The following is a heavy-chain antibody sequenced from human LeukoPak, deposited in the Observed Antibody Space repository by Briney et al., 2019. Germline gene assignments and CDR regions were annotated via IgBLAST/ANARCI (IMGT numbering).Heavy chain of an antibody. J-gene: IGHJ4*02. CDR3: ARIYYGSGSYYNSIDY. D-gene: IGHD3-10*01. CDR2: ISTSSRTI. CDR1: GFAFSSYA. Sequence: GGSLRLSCAASGFAFSSYAMNWVRQAPGKGLEWVSYISTSSRTIFYVDSVKGRFTISRDNAKDSLYLQLNSLRAEDTAVYYCARIYYGSGSYYNSIDYWGQGTLVTVSS. V-gene: IGHV3-48*04.